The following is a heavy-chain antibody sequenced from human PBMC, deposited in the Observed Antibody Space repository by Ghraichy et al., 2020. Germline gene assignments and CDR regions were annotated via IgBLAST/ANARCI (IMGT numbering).Heavy chain of an antibody. D-gene: IGHD3-10*01. CDR3: ARALLWFGELLTDQNY. Sequence: GGSLRLSCAASGFTFSSYSMNWVRQAPGKGLEWVSYISSSSSTIYYADSVKGRFTISRDNAKNSLYLQMNSLRAEDTAVYYCARALLWFGELLTDQNYWGQGTLVTVSS. CDR1: GFTFSSYS. J-gene: IGHJ4*02. CDR2: ISSSSSTI. V-gene: IGHV3-48*01.